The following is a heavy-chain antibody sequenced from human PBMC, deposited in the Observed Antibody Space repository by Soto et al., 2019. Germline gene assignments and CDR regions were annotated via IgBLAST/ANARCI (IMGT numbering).Heavy chain of an antibody. V-gene: IGHV3-23*01. CDR1: GFTFTTYA. CDR3: AKTGFGRYCSSTSCVHFDY. D-gene: IGHD2-2*01. Sequence: EVQVLESGGGLVQPGGSLRLSCVASGFTFTTYAMTWVRQAPGKGLEWVSIISGSVGSTHYADSVKGRFIISRDNSKNTLYLQMNGLRAEATAVYYCAKTGFGRYCSSTSCVHFDYWGQGTLVTVSS. CDR2: ISGSVGST. J-gene: IGHJ4*02.